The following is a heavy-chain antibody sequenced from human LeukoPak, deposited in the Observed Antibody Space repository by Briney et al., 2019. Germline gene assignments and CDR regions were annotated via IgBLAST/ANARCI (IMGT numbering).Heavy chain of an antibody. CDR1: GYSFTSYW. J-gene: IGHJ5*01. D-gene: IGHD7-27*01. CDR3: ARSTTPRNWGDSWFDS. Sequence: GESLKISCKGSGYSFTSYWIGWVRQMPGKGLEWMGIIYPGDSDTRYSPSFQGQVTISADKSISTAYLQWSSLKASDTAMYYCARSTTPRNWGDSWFDSWGQGTLVTVSS. V-gene: IGHV5-51*01. CDR2: IYPGDSDT.